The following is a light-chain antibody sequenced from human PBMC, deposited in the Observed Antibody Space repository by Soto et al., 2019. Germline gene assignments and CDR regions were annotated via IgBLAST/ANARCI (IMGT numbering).Light chain of an antibody. Sequence: EIVLTQSPATLSLSPGERATLSCRASQSFSSYLAWYQQKPGQAHRLLIYDASNRATGIPARFSGSGSGTDFTLTISSLEPEDFAVYYCQQRSNWPKTFGQGTKVEIK. CDR3: QQRSNWPKT. CDR2: DAS. J-gene: IGKJ1*01. V-gene: IGKV3-11*01. CDR1: QSFSSY.